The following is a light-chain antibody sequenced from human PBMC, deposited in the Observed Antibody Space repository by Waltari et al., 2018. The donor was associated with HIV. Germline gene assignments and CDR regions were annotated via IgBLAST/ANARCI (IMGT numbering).Light chain of an antibody. J-gene: IGLJ1*01. CDR2: EVS. CDR3: SSYTSDYTYV. Sequence: QSALTQPASVSGSPGQSITISCTGTSSEVGGYNYVSWYQHHPGKAPKLLIYEVSNRPSGVSNRFSGSKSDNTASLTISGLQAEDEADYYCSSYTSDYTYVFGSGTEVTVL. V-gene: IGLV2-14*01. CDR1: SSEVGGYNY.